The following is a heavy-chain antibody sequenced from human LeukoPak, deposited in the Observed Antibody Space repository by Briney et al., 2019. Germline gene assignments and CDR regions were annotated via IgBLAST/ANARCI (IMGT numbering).Heavy chain of an antibody. CDR1: GFTFSSYA. D-gene: IGHD4-23*01. CDR3: ARDGGGGRGYFDY. Sequence: GGSLRLSCAASGFTFSSYAMHWVRQAPGKGLEWVAVISYDGSNKYYADSVKGRFTISRDNSKNTLYLQMNSLRAEDTAVYYCARDGGGGRGYFDYWGQGTLVTVSS. CDR2: ISYDGSNK. V-gene: IGHV3-30-3*01. J-gene: IGHJ4*02.